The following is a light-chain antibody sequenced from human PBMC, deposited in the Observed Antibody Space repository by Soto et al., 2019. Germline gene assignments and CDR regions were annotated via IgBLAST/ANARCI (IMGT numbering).Light chain of an antibody. CDR3: SSYTRNSTLV. CDR1: SSDVGGYNY. CDR2: EVS. J-gene: IGLJ2*01. Sequence: QSALTQPASVSGSPGQSITISCTGTSSDVGGYNYVSWYQQHPGKAPKLMIYEVSNRPSGVSNRFSGSKSANTASLTISGLQDEDEADYYCSSYTRNSTLVFGGGTKLTVL. V-gene: IGLV2-14*01.